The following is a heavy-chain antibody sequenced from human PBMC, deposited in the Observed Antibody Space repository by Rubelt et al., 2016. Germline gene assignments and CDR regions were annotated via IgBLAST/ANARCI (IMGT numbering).Heavy chain of an antibody. V-gene: IGHV4-31*03. CDR2: IYYSGST. CDR3: ARERGSYGMDV. Sequence: QVQLQESGPGLVKPSQTLSLTCTVSGGSISSGGYYWSWIRQHPGKGLEWIGYIYYSGSTYYNPSLKSRVPISVDTSKNQSSRKLRSVTAADTAVYYCARERGSYGMDVWGQGTTVTVSS. D-gene: IGHD3-16*01. J-gene: IGHJ6*02. CDR1: GGSISSGGYY.